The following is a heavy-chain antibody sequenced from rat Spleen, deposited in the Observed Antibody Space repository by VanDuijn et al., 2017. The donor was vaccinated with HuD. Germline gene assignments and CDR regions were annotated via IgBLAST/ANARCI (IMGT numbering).Heavy chain of an antibody. CDR3: TTVHDNWFAY. CDR2: ISTGGGST. CDR1: GFTFSNYY. J-gene: IGHJ3*01. Sequence: EVQLVESGGGLVQPGGSLRLSCAASGFTFSNYYMAWVRQAPTKGLEWVAFISTGGGSTYYRDSEKGRFTISRDNAKSTPYLQMDNLRSEDTATYNCTTVHDNWFAYWGQGTLVTVSS. V-gene: IGHV5-27*01.